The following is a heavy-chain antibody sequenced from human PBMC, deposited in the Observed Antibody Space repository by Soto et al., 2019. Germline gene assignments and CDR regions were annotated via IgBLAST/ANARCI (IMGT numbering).Heavy chain of an antibody. J-gene: IGHJ6*02. CDR1: GGTFSSYA. D-gene: IGHD2-21*02. CDR3: ATVPTARGYYYYGMDV. CDR2: IIPIFGTA. V-gene: IGHV1-69*01. Sequence: QVQLVQSGAEVKKPGSSVKVSCKASGGTFSSYAISRVRQAPGQGLEWMGGIIPIFGTANYAQKFQGRVTITADESTSTAYMELSSLRSEDTAVYYCATVPTARGYYYYGMDVWGQGTTVTVSS.